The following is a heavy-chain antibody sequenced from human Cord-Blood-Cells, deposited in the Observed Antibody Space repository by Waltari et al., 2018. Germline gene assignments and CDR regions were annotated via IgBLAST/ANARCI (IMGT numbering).Heavy chain of an antibody. D-gene: IGHD6-13*01. J-gene: IGHJ4*02. V-gene: IGHV3-21*01. CDR2: ISSRSSYI. CDR3: ARDYSTLFDY. CDR1: GFTFSSYS. Sequence: EVQLVESGGGLVKPGGSLRLSCAASGFTFSSYSMNWVRQAPGKGLEWVSSISSRSSYIYYADSVKGRFTISRDNAKNSLYLQMNSLRAEDTAVYYCARDYSTLFDYWGQGTLVTVSS.